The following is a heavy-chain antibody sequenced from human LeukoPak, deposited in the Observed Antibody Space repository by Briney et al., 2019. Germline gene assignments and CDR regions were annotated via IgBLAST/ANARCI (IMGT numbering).Heavy chain of an antibody. CDR3: ATVPRIPAVGNTEYFQY. Sequence: PGESLKISCKGSGYSFTSYWIAWVRQMPGKGLEWMEIVNPADSDTRYSPSFQGQVTISVDKSISTAYLQWSSLQASDTAMYYCATVPRIPAVGNTEYFQYWGQGTLVTVSS. CDR1: GYSFTSYW. D-gene: IGHD6-13*01. V-gene: IGHV5-51*01. CDR2: VNPADSDT. J-gene: IGHJ1*01.